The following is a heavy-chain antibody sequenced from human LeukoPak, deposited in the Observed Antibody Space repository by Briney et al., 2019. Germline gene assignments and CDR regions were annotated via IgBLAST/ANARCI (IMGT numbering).Heavy chain of an antibody. CDR3: ARGGRSSAIVY. J-gene: IGHJ4*02. V-gene: IGHV4-34*01. Sequence: SETLSLTCAVYGGSFSGYYWSWIRQPPGKGLEWIGEINHSGSTNYNPSLKSRVTISVDTSKNQFSLKLSSVTAADTAVYYCARGGRSSAIVYWGQGTLVTVPS. CDR1: GGSFSGYY. CDR2: INHSGST. D-gene: IGHD1-26*01.